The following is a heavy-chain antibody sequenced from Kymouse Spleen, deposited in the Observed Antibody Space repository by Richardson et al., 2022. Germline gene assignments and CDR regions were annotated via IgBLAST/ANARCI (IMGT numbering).Heavy chain of an antibody. CDR1: GFTFDDYA. Sequence: EVQLVESGGGLVQPGRSLRLSCAASGFTFDDYAMHWVRQAPGKGLEWVSGISWNSGSIGYADSVKGRFTISRDNAKNSLYLQMNSLRAEDTALYYCAKDIDNRSYYGMDVWGQGTTVTVSS. CDR2: ISWNSGSI. D-gene: IGHD1-14*01. J-gene: IGHJ6*02. CDR3: AKDIDNRSYYGMDV. V-gene: IGHV3-9*01.